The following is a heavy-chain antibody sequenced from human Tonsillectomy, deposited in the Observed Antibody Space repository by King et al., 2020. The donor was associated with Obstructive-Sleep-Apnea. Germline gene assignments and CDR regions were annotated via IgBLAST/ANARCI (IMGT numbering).Heavy chain of an antibody. CDR2: ISSSSSYI. J-gene: IGHJ6*02. CDR1: GFTFSSYS. D-gene: IGHD2-15*01. Sequence: QLVQSGGGLVNPGGSLRLSCAASGFTFSSYSMNWVRQAPGKWLEWVSSISSSSSYIYYADSVKGRFTISRDNAKNSLYLQMNSLRAEDTAVYYCASNPQYCSGGSCYSGYYGMDVWGQGTTVTVSS. CDR3: ASNPQYCSGGSCYSGYYGMDV. V-gene: IGHV3-21*01.